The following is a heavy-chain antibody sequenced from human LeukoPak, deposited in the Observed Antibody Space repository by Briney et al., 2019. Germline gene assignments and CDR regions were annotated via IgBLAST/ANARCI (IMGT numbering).Heavy chain of an antibody. V-gene: IGHV1-2*02. D-gene: IGHD4-17*01. CDR2: INPNSGGT. CDR1: GYPFTGHY. Sequence: ASVKVSCKASGYPFTGHYIHWVRQAPGQGLEWMGWINPNSGGTNYAQKFQGRVTMTSDTSITTAYMDLSRLTSDDTAVYYCAREISDYASAYWGQGTLVTVSS. CDR3: AREISDYASAY. J-gene: IGHJ4*02.